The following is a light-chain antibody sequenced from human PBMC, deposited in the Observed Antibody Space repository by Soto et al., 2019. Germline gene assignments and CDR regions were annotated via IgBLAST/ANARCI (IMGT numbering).Light chain of an antibody. CDR1: QSVSSNY. CDR2: GAS. J-gene: IGKJ1*01. V-gene: IGKV3-20*01. Sequence: EIVLTQSPGTLSLSPGERATLSCRACQSVSSNYLAWYQQKPGQAPRPLIYGASSRATGIPDRFSGSGAGTDFTLTISRLESEDFAVYYCQQYGSSPWTFGQGTKV. CDR3: QQYGSSPWT.